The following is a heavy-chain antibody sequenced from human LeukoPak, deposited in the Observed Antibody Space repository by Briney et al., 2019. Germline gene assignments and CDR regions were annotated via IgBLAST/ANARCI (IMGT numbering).Heavy chain of an antibody. CDR3: AKDQRYYDFWSGYSVDY. CDR1: GFTFSSYG. CDR2: ISGSGGST. V-gene: IGHV3-23*01. Sequence: GGSLRLSCAASGFTFSSYGMCWVRQAPGKGLEWVSAISGSGGSTYYADSVKGRFTISRDNSKNTLYLQMNSLRAEDTAVYYCAKDQRYYDFWSGYSVDYWGQGTLVTVSS. J-gene: IGHJ4*02. D-gene: IGHD3-3*01.